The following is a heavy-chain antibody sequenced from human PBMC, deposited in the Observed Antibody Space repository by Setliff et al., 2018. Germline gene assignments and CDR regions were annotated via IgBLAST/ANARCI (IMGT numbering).Heavy chain of an antibody. J-gene: IGHJ6*03. CDR1: GGSISSGGYY. V-gene: IGHV4-39*07. CDR2: IYYSGST. D-gene: IGHD3-10*01. Sequence: ETLSLTCTVSGGSISSGGYYWGWIRQPPGKGLEWIGSIYYSGSTYYNPSLKSRVTISVDTSKNQFSLKLSSVTAADTAVYYCARDQGRDYYYYYYMDVWGKGTTVTVSS. CDR3: ARDQGRDYYYYYYMDV.